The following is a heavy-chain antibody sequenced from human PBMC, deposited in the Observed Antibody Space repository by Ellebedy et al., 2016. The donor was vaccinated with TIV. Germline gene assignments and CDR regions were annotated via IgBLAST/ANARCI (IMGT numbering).Heavy chain of an antibody. J-gene: IGHJ4*02. CDR1: GYTFNIYA. CDR2: INAGNGYT. CDR3: ARAEYSSGYSGYFDY. Sequence: AASVKVSCKASGYTFNIYAIHWVRQAPGKRLEWMGGINAGNGYTKFSQKFQGRVTITRDTSASTANMELSSLTSEDTAVYYCARAEYSSGYSGYFDYWGQGTLVTVSS. V-gene: IGHV1-3*01. D-gene: IGHD5-18*01.